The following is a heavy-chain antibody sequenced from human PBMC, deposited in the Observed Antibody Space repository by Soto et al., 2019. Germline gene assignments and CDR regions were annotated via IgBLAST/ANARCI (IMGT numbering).Heavy chain of an antibody. CDR1: GYTFTGYY. Sequence: ASVKVSCKASGYTFTGYYMHWVRQAPGQGLEWMGWINPNSGGTNYAQKFQGWVTMTRDTSISTAYMELSRLRSDDTAVYYCARDGGSSWYHYYYGMDVWGQGTTVTVSS. CDR2: INPNSGGT. J-gene: IGHJ6*02. V-gene: IGHV1-2*04. CDR3: ARDGGSSWYHYYYGMDV. D-gene: IGHD6-13*01.